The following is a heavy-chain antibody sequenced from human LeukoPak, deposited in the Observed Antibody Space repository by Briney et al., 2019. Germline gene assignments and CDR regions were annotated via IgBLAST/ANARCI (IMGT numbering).Heavy chain of an antibody. Sequence: GGSLRLSCAASGFTFSSYDMHWVRQATVKGLEWVSAIGTAGDTYYPGSVKGRFTISRENAKNSSYLQMNSLRAGDTAVYYCARGVGSCWSTDWFDPWGQGTLVTVSS. J-gene: IGHJ5*02. CDR2: IGTAGDT. V-gene: IGHV3-13*01. CDR1: GFTFSSYD. D-gene: IGHD6-13*01. CDR3: ARGVGSCWSTDWFDP.